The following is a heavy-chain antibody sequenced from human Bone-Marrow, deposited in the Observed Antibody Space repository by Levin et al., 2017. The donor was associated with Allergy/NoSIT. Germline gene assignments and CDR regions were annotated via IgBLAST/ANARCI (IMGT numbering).Heavy chain of an antibody. CDR2: IYPDDSDT. J-gene: IGHJ2*01. V-gene: IGHV5-51*01. CDR1: GYSFTNHW. Sequence: GESLKISCKGSGYSFTNHWIGWVRQMPGKGLEWMGIIYPDDSDTTYSPSFQGQVTISADKSISTAYLQWSSLKASDTAIYYCARPSPYSNPRNWYFDLWGRGSLVTVSS. D-gene: IGHD6-13*01. CDR3: ARPSPYSNPRNWYFDL.